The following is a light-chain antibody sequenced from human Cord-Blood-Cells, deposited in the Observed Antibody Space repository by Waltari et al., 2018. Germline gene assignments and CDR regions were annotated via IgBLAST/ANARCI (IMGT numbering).Light chain of an antibody. CDR3: QSYDSSLSGYV. CDR2: GNN. V-gene: IGLV1-40*01. Sequence: QSVLTQPPSVSGAPGQRVTTSCTGSSSHIGAGYDVHWYQQLPGTAPKLLIYGNNSRPSGVPDRFSGSKSGTSASLAITGLQAEDEADYYCQSYDSSLSGYVFGTGTKVTVL. CDR1: SSHIGAGYD. J-gene: IGLJ1*01.